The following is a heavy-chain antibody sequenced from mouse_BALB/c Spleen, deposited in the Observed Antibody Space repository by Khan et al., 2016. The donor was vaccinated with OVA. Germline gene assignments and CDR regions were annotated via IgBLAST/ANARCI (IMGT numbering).Heavy chain of an antibody. V-gene: IGHV5-6-5*01. J-gene: IGHJ2*01. CDR1: GFTFSRHA. Sequence: EVELVESGGGLVKPGGSLRLSCAASGFTFSRHAMSWVRQTPEKRLEWVASIGSGGSTYYPDSVKGRFTIARDNARNILYLQMSSLRSEDSAMYYCGRVNSSRGVDYWGQGTTLTVS. CDR3: GRVNSSRGVDY. CDR2: IGSGGST. D-gene: IGHD1-1*01.